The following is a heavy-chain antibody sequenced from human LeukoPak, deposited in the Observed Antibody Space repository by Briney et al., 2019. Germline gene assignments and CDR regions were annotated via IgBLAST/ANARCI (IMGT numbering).Heavy chain of an antibody. V-gene: IGHV3-21*04. CDR3: AKVGDSSGWYWSYYFDY. CDR2: IDPSTTRI. Sequence: GGSLRLSCAASGFIFKSYSMNWVRQAPGEGLEWVSAIDPSTTRIWYAGSVRGRFTVSRDNAKNSLDLQMNSLRAEDTAVYYCAKVGDSSGWYWSYYFDYWGQGTLVTVSS. D-gene: IGHD6-19*01. CDR1: GFIFKSYS. J-gene: IGHJ4*02.